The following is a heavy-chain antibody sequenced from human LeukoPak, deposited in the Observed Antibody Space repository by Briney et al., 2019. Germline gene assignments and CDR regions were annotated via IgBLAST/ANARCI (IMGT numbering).Heavy chain of an antibody. J-gene: IGHJ4*02. CDR3: ARPERGYSYGKAPFDFDY. Sequence: GGSLRLSCAASGFTFSGYSMNWVRQAPGKGLKWVSSISSSSSYIYYADSVKGRFTISRDNAKNSLYLQMNSLRAEDTAVYYCARPERGYSYGKAPFDFDYWGQGTLVTVSS. CDR1: GFTFSGYS. CDR2: ISSSSSYI. V-gene: IGHV3-21*01. D-gene: IGHD5-18*01.